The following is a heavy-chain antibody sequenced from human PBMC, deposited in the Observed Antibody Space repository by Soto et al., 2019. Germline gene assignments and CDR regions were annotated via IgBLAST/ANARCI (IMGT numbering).Heavy chain of an antibody. CDR1: GFTFNNYG. CDR2: IWNDGSNS. CDR3: ARRQIPPPTRGAANARGGMDV. V-gene: IGHV3-33*01. Sequence: GSLRLSCAASGFTFNNYGMHCVRQAPGKGLEWLAVIWNDGSNSSYANSVKGRFTISRDNSKNTLYLQMSSLRAEDTAVYYCARRQIPPPTRGAANARGGMDVWGQGTTVTVSS. D-gene: IGHD6-13*01. J-gene: IGHJ6*02.